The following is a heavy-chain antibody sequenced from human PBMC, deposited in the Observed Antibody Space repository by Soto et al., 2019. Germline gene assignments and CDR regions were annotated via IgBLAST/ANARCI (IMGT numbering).Heavy chain of an antibody. J-gene: IGHJ4*02. CDR2: INHSGST. Sequence: SEMLSLTCAVYGGSFSGYYWSWIRQPPGKGLEWIGEINHSGSTNYNPSLKSRVTISVDTSKNQFSLKLSSVTAADTAVYYCARVSPRMSAANYFDYWGQGTLVTVSS. CDR3: ARVSPRMSAANYFDY. V-gene: IGHV4-34*01. D-gene: IGHD6-13*01. CDR1: GGSFSGYY.